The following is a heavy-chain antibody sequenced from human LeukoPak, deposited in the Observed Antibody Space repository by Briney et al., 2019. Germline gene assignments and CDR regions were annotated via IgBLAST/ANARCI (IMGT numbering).Heavy chain of an antibody. Sequence: GGSLRLSCAASGFTFSGYAMSWVRQAPGKGLEWVSAISGSGGSTYYADSVKGRFTISRDNSKNTLYLQMSSLRAEDTAVYYCEGQLVSPDAFDIWGQGTMVTVSS. V-gene: IGHV3-23*01. CDR2: ISGSGGST. CDR3: EGQLVSPDAFDI. J-gene: IGHJ3*02. D-gene: IGHD6-6*01. CDR1: GFTFSGYA.